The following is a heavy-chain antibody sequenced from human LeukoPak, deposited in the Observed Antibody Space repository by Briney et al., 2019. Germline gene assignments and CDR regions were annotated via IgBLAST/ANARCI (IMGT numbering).Heavy chain of an antibody. Sequence: ASVKVSCKASGYTFTDYYLHWVRQAPGQGFEWMGWINPNSGDTNYAQKFQGRVTMTRDTSISTARMEMSRLRSDDTAVYYCARANFLYCSSTTCLFDYWGQGTLVTVSS. CDR1: GYTFTDYY. J-gene: IGHJ4*02. D-gene: IGHD2-2*01. V-gene: IGHV1-2*02. CDR3: ARANFLYCSSTTCLFDY. CDR2: INPNSGDT.